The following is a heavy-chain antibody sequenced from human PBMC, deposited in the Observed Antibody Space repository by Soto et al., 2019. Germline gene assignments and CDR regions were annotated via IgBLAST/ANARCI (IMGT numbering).Heavy chain of an antibody. J-gene: IGHJ5*02. D-gene: IGHD3-22*01. CDR1: GGSFSGYY. Sequence: PSGTLSLTCAVYGGSFSGYYWSWIRQPPGKGLEWIGEINHSGSTNYNPSLKSRVTISVDTSKNQFSLKLSSVTAADTAVYYCARKYYYDSSGYYGPWGQGTLVTVSS. CDR2: INHSGST. CDR3: ARKYYYDSSGYYGP. V-gene: IGHV4-34*01.